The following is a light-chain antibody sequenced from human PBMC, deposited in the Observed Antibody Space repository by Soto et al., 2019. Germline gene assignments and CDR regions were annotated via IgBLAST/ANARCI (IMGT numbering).Light chain of an antibody. CDR3: AAWDDSLNGFV. CDR1: YSNIGSNS. Sequence: QSVLTQPPSASGTPGQRVTISCSGSYSNIGSNSVNWYQQLPGTAPKLLFYITNQRPSRVPDRFSGSKSGTSASLAISGLQSEDEADYYCAAWDDSLNGFVFGGGTQLTVL. J-gene: IGLJ2*01. V-gene: IGLV1-44*01. CDR2: ITN.